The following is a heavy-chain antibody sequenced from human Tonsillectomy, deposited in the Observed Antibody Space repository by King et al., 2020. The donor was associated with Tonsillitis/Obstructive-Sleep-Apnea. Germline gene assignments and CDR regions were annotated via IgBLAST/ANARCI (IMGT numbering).Heavy chain of an antibody. CDR2: IRNKDKKYTT. CDR1: GFTFSDHY. V-gene: IGHV3-72*01. Sequence: VQLVESGGGLVQPGGSLRLSCAASGFTFSDHYMDWVRQAPGKGLEWVGCIRNKDKKYTTEYAATVKGRFTISRDDSQNSLYLQMNSLKTEDTAMYYCSRVPLTTVTTNPYWGQGTLVTVSS. D-gene: IGHD4-17*01. CDR3: SRVPLTTVTTNPY. J-gene: IGHJ4*02.